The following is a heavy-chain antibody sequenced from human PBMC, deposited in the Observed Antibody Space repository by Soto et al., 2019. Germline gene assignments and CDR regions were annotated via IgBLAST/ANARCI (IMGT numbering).Heavy chain of an antibody. CDR1: GGSVSSGSYY. V-gene: IGHV4-61*01. D-gene: IGHD3-9*01. J-gene: IGHJ3*02. CDR3: ARDLRDYDILTGYGITDI. CDR2: IYYSGST. Sequence: SETLSLTCTVSGGSVSSGSYYWSWIRQPPGKGLEWIGYIYYSGSTNYNPSLKSRVTISVDTSKNQFSLKLSSVTAADTAVYYCARDLRDYDILTGYGITDIWGQGTMVTVSS.